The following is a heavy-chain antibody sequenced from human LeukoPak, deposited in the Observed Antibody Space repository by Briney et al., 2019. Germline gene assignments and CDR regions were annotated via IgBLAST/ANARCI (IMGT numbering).Heavy chain of an antibody. J-gene: IGHJ5*02. CDR1: GYTFNSHG. CDR2: ISCYNGDT. D-gene: IGHD2-2*01. Sequence: ASVKVSCKASGYTFNSHGISWVRQAPGQGLEWMGWISCYNGDTNYGQKFQGRVTLTTDRTTDTAYLELRNLRSEDTAVYYCARDPSNTSGWKTWFDPWGQGTLVTVSS. V-gene: IGHV1-18*04. CDR3: ARDPSNTSGWKTWFDP.